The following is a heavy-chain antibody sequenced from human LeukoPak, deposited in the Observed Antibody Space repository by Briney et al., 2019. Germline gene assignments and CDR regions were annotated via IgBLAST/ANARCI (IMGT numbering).Heavy chain of an antibody. CDR1: GGSISNSNYF. D-gene: IGHD6-19*01. J-gene: IGHJ4*02. Sequence: TSETLSLTCSVSGGSISNSNYFWGWIRQPPGKGLEWIGSIYYSGSTHYNPSLKSRVTISVDTSKNQFSLKLSSVTAADTAVYYCARGLEDKQWLVGRVYFDYWGQGTLVTVSS. V-gene: IGHV4-39*07. CDR3: ARGLEDKQWLVGRVYFDY. CDR2: IYYSGST.